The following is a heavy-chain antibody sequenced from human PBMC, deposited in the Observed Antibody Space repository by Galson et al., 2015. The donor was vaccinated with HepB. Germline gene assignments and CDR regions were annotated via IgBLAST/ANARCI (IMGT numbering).Heavy chain of an antibody. D-gene: IGHD6-13*01. Sequence: TLSLTCTVSGGSISSSSYYWGWIRQPPGKGLEWIGSIYYSGSTYYNPSLKSRVTVSVDTSKNQFSLKLSSVTAADTAVYYCARVRAAAYSYWGQGTLVTVSS. CDR1: GGSISSSSYY. CDR3: ARVRAAAYSY. CDR2: IYYSGST. J-gene: IGHJ4*02. V-gene: IGHV4-39*07.